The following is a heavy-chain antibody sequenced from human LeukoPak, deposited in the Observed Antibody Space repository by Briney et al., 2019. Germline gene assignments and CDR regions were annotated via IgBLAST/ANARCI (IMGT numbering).Heavy chain of an antibody. V-gene: IGHV1-18*01. J-gene: IGHJ3*02. CDR2: ISAYNGNT. CDR1: GYTFTSYD. D-gene: IGHD2-15*01. CDR3: ARERLPIVVVVAARGAFDI. Sequence: ASVKVSCKASGYTFTSYDINWARQATGQGLEWMGWISAYNGNTNYAQKLQGRVTMTTDTSTSTAYMELRSLRSDDTAVYYCARERLPIVVVVAARGAFDIWGQGTMVTVSS.